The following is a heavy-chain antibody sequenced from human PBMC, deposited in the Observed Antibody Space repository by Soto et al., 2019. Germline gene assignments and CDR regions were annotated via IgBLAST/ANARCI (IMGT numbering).Heavy chain of an antibody. D-gene: IGHD5-12*01. CDR1: GGSISSYY. J-gene: IGHJ4*02. Sequence: LSLTCTVSGGSISSYYWSWIRQPPGKGLEWIGYIYYSGSTNYNPSLKSRVTISVDTSKNQFSLKLSSVTAADTAVYYCARDDGPYSGYESWGQGTLVTVSS. CDR3: ARDDGPYSGYES. V-gene: IGHV4-59*01. CDR2: IYYSGST.